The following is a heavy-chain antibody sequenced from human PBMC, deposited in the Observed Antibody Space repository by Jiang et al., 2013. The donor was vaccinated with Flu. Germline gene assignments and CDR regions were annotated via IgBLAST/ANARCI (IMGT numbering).Heavy chain of an antibody. CDR1: GYSFTSYW. Sequence: SLRISCKGSGYSFTSYWISWVRRCPGKAWSGWGGFDPSDSYTNYSPSFQGHVTISADKSISTAYLQWSSLKASDTAMYYCARQDAVTAAIGYWGQGTLVTVSS. CDR3: ARQDAVTAAIGY. D-gene: IGHD4-17*01. J-gene: IGHJ4*02. V-gene: IGHV5-10-1*01. CDR2: FDPSDSYT.